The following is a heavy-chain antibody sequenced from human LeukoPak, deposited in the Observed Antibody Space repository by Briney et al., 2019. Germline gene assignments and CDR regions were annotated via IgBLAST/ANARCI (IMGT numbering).Heavy chain of an antibody. D-gene: IGHD3-10*01. Sequence: NASETLSLTCTVSGGSISSYYWSWIRHPPGKGLEWIGYIYYSGSTNYNPSLKSRVTISVDTSKNQFSLKLSSVTAADTAMYYCARHTSYGHFDYWGQGTLVTVSS. CDR3: ARHTSYGHFDY. CDR2: IYYSGST. CDR1: GGSISSYY. V-gene: IGHV4-59*08. J-gene: IGHJ4*02.